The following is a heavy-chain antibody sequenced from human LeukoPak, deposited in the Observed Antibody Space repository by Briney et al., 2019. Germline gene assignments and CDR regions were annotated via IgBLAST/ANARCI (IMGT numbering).Heavy chain of an antibody. J-gene: IGHJ4*02. V-gene: IGHV3-21*01. D-gene: IGHD6-19*01. Sequence: GGSLRLSCAASGFTFSTSAMNWVRQAPGKGLEWVSSITTTSDYIFYADSVKGRFTVSRDNAKNSLYLQLNSLRAEDTAVYYCATSSPIAVAGKTSDYWGQGTLVTVSS. CDR1: GFTFSTSA. CDR3: ATSSPIAVAGKTSDY. CDR2: ITTTSDYI.